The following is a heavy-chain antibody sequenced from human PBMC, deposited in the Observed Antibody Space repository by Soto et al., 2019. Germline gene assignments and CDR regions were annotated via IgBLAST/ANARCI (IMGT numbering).Heavy chain of an antibody. D-gene: IGHD6-19*01. CDR3: ADSTAWYGHDV. CDR1: GDSISNSRW. Sequence: QVQLQESGPGLVKPSGTLSLTCAVSGDSISNSRWWTWVRQPPGKGLEWIGDIFHSGDTNYNPSLKSRVFISLAQSQNQFSVNVSSLIAADTPVYYFADSTAWYGHDVWGQGTLVTVSS. J-gene: IGHJ3*01. V-gene: IGHV4-4*02. CDR2: IFHSGDT.